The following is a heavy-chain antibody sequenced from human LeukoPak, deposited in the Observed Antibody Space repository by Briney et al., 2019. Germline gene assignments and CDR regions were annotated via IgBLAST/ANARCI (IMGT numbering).Heavy chain of an antibody. J-gene: IGHJ6*02. CDR2: INPNSGGT. Sequence: ASVKVPCKASGYTFTGYYMHWVRQAPGQGLEWMGWINPNSGGTNYAQKFQGRVTMTRDTSISTAYMELSRLRSDDTAVYYCARDKVADYYYGMDVWGQGTTVTVSS. V-gene: IGHV1-2*02. CDR1: GYTFTGYY. CDR3: ARDKVADYYYGMDV.